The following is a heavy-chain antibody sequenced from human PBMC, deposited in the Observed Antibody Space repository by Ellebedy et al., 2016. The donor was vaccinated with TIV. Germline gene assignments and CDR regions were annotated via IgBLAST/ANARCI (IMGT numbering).Heavy chain of an antibody. V-gene: IGHV3-13*01. CDR1: GFSLTGSD. Sequence: GESLKISCAASGFSLTGSDLHWVRRPAGKGLEWVSASGSAGDTSYPDSVRGRFTISRESAKNSFYLQMNSLTAGDPAVYYCARGGPGGDNWFFGLWGRGTRVTVSS. J-gene: IGHJ2*01. D-gene: IGHD3-10*01. CDR2: SGSAGDT. CDR3: ARGGPGGDNWFFGL.